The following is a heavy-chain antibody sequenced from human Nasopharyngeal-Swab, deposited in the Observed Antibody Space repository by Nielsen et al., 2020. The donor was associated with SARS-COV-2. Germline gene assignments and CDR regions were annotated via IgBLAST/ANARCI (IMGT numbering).Heavy chain of an antibody. D-gene: IGHD6-6*01. Sequence: WVRQAPGQGLEWMGRINPNSGGTNYAQKFQGRVTMTRDTSISTAYMELSRLRSDDTAVYYCATLRGATSSDFDYWGQGTLVTVSS. CDR2: INPNSGGT. CDR3: ATLRGATSSDFDY. J-gene: IGHJ4*02. V-gene: IGHV1-2*06.